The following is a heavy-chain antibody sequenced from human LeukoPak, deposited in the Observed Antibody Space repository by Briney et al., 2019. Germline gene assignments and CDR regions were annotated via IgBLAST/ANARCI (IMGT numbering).Heavy chain of an antibody. D-gene: IGHD5-12*01. CDR1: GFTVSSNY. CDR3: ARDLYIVATRGDY. CDR2: IYSGGST. Sequence: GGSLRLSCAASGFTVSSNYMSWVRQAPGKGLEWVSVIYSGGSTYYADSVKGRFTISRDNSKNTLYLQMNSLRGDDTAVYYCARDLYIVATRGDYWGQGTLVTVSS. J-gene: IGHJ4*02. V-gene: IGHV3-53*01.